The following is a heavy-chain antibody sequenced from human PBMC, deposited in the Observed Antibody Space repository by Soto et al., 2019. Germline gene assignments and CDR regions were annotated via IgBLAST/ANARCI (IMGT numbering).Heavy chain of an antibody. CDR2: IRVAGSNE. V-gene: IGHV3-33*01. CDR1: GGIFHGYG. D-gene: IGHD1-7*01. CDR3: ASDGIGGTVFRGYLDY. J-gene: IGHJ4*02. Sequence: QEQLVESGGGVVQPGTSLRLSCAVPGGIFHGYGMHWVRQAPGKGLEGVAIIRVAGSNEEYADSVKGRLAISRENSKNTLYLQVNTLGAEDTAVYYCASDGIGGTVFRGYLDYWGRGTVVTVSS.